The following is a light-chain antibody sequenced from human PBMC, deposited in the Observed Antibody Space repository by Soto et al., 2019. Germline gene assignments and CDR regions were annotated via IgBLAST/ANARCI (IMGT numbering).Light chain of an antibody. Sequence: EIVLTQSPGTLSLSPGQRATLTCRASQSVSSNYLAWYQRKPGQAPRLLIYGASSRAIDIPNSFSGSGSGTVFSHTIARREPEDFAVYSCQQYGSSPPSFGEGTKVDI. CDR1: QSVSSNY. J-gene: IGKJ1*01. CDR2: GAS. V-gene: IGKV3-20*01. CDR3: QQYGSSPPS.